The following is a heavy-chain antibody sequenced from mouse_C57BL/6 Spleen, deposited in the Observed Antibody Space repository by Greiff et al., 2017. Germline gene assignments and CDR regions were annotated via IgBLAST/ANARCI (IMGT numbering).Heavy chain of an antibody. V-gene: IGHV1-52*01. J-gene: IGHJ2*01. CDR3: AREETVVFDY. D-gene: IGHD1-1*02. Sequence: VQLKQPGAELVRPGSSVKLSCKASGYTFTSYWMHWVKQRPIQGLEWIGNIDPSDSETHYNQKFKDKATLTVDKSSSTAYMQLSSLTSEDSAVYYCAREETVVFDYWGQGTTLTVSS. CDR2: IDPSDSET. CDR1: GYTFTSYW.